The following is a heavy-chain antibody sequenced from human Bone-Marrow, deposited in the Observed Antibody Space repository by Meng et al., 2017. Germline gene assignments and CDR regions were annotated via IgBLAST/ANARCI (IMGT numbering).Heavy chain of an antibody. CDR3: ARGRLPEYYYGSGSSYLDY. V-gene: IGHV3-48*03. D-gene: IGHD3-10*01. J-gene: IGHJ4*02. Sequence: GESLKISCAASGFTFSSYEMNWVRQAPGKGLEWVSYISSSGSTIYYADSVKGRFTISRDNAKNSLYLQMNSLRAEDTAVYYCARGRLPEYYYGSGSSYLDYWGQGTLVTVSS. CDR2: ISSSGSTI. CDR1: GFTFSSYE.